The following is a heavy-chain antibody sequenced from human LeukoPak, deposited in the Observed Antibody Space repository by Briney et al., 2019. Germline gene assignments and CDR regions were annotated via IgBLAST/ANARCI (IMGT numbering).Heavy chain of an antibody. CDR2: ISYDGGNK. V-gene: IGHV3-30*04. CDR3: AKDGGLWVSAHWGDS. D-gene: IGHD7-27*01. J-gene: IGHJ4*02. Sequence: GGSLRLSCEASGFTFSSYAVHWVRQAPGKGLEWVAVISYDGGNKYYADSVKGRFTISRDNSKNTLFLQMNSLRAEDTAVYYCAKDGGLWVSAHWGDSWGRGTLVTVSS. CDR1: GFTFSSYA.